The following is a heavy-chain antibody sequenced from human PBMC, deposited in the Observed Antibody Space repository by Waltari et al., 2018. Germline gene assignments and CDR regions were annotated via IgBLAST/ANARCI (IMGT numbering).Heavy chain of an antibody. J-gene: IGHJ4*02. CDR2: ISGSGGST. CDR3: AKKGREAGLTRFDY. Sequence: EVQLLESGGGLVQPGGSLRLSCAASGFTFSSYAMRWVRQAPGKGLEWVSAISGSGGSTYYEDDVKGRFTISRDNSKNTLYLQMNSLRAEDTAVYYCAKKGREAGLTRFDYWGQGTLVTVSS. D-gene: IGHD6-13*01. V-gene: IGHV3-23*01. CDR1: GFTFSSYA.